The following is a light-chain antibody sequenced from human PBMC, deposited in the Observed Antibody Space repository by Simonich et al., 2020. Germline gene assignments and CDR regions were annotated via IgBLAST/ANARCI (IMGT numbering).Light chain of an antibody. CDR2: EDS. CDR3: YSTDSSGNHRV. CDR1: ALPKKH. J-gene: IGLJ3*02. Sequence: SYELTQPPSVSVSPGQTARITCSGDALPKKHAYWYQQKSGQAPVLVIYEDSKRPSAIPERFSGSSSGTMATWTISGAQVGDEADDNCYSTDSSGNHRVFGGGTKLTVL. V-gene: IGLV3-10*01.